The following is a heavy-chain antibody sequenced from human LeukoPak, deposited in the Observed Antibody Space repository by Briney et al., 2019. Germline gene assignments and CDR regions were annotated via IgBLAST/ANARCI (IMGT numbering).Heavy chain of an antibody. CDR3: ARVVIGGVMGYYFDY. Sequence: PSETLSLTCTVSGGSISSYYWSWIRQPPGKGLEWIGYIYYSGSTNYNPSLKSRVTISVDTSKNQFSLKLSSVTAADTAVYYCARVVIGGVMGYYFDYWGQGTLVTVSS. CDR1: GGSISSYY. D-gene: IGHD3-22*01. CDR2: IYYSGST. J-gene: IGHJ4*02. V-gene: IGHV4-59*08.